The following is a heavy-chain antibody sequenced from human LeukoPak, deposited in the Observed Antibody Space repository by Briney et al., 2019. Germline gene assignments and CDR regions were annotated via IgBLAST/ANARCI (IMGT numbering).Heavy chain of an antibody. Sequence: GGSLRLSSAASGFTFSIYGMHWVRQAPCKGLEWVAVISYDGSNKYYADSVKGRFTISRDNSKNTLYLQMNSLRAEDTAVYYCAKDRDYFDYWGQGTLVTVSS. J-gene: IGHJ4*02. CDR2: ISYDGSNK. CDR3: AKDRDYFDY. CDR1: GFTFSIYG. V-gene: IGHV3-30*18.